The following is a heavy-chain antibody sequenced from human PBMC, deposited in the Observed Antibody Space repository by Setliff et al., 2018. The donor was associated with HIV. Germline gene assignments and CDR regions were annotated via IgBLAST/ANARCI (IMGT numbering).Heavy chain of an antibody. V-gene: IGHV4-61*09. CDR2: IHTSGHT. Sequence: SETLSLTCTVSGGSISSGSHYWSWIRQPAGKGLEWIGYIHTSGHTSHNPSLKRRVTISLDTSKNQISLKLSSVTAADTAAYYCARDTYFKDGNDWYDTFDIWGHGTMVTVSS. J-gene: IGHJ3*02. CDR1: GGSISSGSHY. CDR3: ARDTYFKDGNDWYDTFDI. D-gene: IGHD3-9*01.